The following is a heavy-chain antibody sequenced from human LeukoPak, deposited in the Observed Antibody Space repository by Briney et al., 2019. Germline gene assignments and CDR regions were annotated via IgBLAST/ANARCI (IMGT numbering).Heavy chain of an antibody. CDR2: INHSGST. D-gene: IGHD4-11*01. CDR3: ARGSVTNYYYMDV. CDR1: GGSFSGYY. V-gene: IGHV4-34*01. Sequence: KPSETLSLTCAVYGGSFSGYYWSWIRQPPEKGLEWIGEINHSGSTNYNPSLKSRVTISVDTSKNQFSLKLSSVTAADTAVYYCARGSVTNYYYMDVWGKGTTVTVSS. J-gene: IGHJ6*03.